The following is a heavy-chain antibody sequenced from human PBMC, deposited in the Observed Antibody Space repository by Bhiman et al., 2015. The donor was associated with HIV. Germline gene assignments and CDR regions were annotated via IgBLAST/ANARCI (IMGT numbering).Heavy chain of an antibody. D-gene: IGHD6-19*01. CDR2: ISYDGSNK. CDR3: ARDREYGLAWGWALDI. J-gene: IGHJ3*02. CDR1: GFTFSKAW. V-gene: IGHV3-30*03. Sequence: VQLVESGGGLVKPGGSLRLSCAASGFTFSKAWMSWVRQAPGKGLEWVAVISYDGSNKYYADSVKGRFTISRDNSKNTLFLRTNSLRVEDTAVYYCARDREYGLAWGWALDIWGQG.